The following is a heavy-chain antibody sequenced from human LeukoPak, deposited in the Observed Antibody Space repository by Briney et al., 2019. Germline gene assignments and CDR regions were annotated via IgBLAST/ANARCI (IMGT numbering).Heavy chain of an antibody. CDR2: ISYDGSNK. Sequence: GRSLRLSCAASGFTFSSYGMHWVRQAPGKGLEWVAVISYDGSNKYYADSVKGRFTISRDNSKNTLYLQMNSLRAEDTAVYYCAKDLTFGGVIGLFDYWGQGTLVTVSS. CDR1: GFTFSSYG. CDR3: AKDLTFGGVIGLFDY. V-gene: IGHV3-30*18. J-gene: IGHJ4*02. D-gene: IGHD3-16*02.